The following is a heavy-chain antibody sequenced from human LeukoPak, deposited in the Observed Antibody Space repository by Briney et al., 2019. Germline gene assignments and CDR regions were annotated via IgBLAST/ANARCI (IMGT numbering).Heavy chain of an antibody. V-gene: IGHV4-34*01. CDR2: INHGGST. D-gene: IGHD2-15*01. Sequence: SETLSLTCAVYGGSFSGYYWSWIRQPPGKGLEWIGEINHGGSTNCDPPLKSRVTISVDTSKNQFSLKLSSVTAADAAVYYCARGRRYCSGGSCYSYYYYGMDVWGQGTTVTVSS. CDR1: GGSFSGYY. J-gene: IGHJ6*02. CDR3: ARGRRYCSGGSCYSYYYYGMDV.